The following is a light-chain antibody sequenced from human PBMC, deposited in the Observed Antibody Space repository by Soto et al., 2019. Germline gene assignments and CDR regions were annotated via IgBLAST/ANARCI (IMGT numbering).Light chain of an antibody. CDR1: SSDVGGYNY. V-gene: IGLV2-14*01. CDR2: DVS. Sequence: SALPKPSSLSGSPGQSITISCTGTSSDVGGYNYVSWYQQHPGKAPKLMIYDVSYRPSGVSDRFSGSKSGNTASLTISGLQSEDEADYYCDSYTSGSSYVFGTGTKVT. J-gene: IGLJ1*01. CDR3: DSYTSGSSYV.